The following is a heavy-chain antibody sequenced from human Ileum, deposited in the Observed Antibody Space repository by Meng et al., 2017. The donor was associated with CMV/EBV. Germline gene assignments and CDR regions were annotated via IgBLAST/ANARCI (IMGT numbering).Heavy chain of an antibody. J-gene: IGHJ1*01. D-gene: IGHD5-24*01. V-gene: IGHV4-34*02. Sequence: QVQLQQWGEGLLKPSETRSLTCAVSGEPLNGFFCSWIRQPPGRGLEWIGEVNNRGRTNYNPSLKSRLTISIDTSKRQLSLMVTSVTAADSAIYYCASGRLQFTPSALQHWGPGTLVTVSS. CDR3: ASGRLQFTPSALQH. CDR1: GEPLNGFF. CDR2: VNNRGRT.